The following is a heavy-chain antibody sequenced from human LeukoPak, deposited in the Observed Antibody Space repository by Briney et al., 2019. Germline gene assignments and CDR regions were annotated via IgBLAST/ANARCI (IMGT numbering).Heavy chain of an antibody. V-gene: IGHV3-23*01. Sequence: PGGSLRLSCAASGFTFSSYAMSWVRQAPGKGLEWVSAISGSGGSTYYADSVKGRFTISRDNSKNTLYLQMNSLRAEDTALYYCARDKGCGGDCYYFDYWGQGALVTVSS. D-gene: IGHD2-21*01. J-gene: IGHJ4*02. CDR1: GFTFSSYA. CDR2: ISGSGGST. CDR3: ARDKGCGGDCYYFDY.